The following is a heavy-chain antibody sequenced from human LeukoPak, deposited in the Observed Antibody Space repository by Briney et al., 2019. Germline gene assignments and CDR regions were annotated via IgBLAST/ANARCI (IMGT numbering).Heavy chain of an antibody. CDR1: GYTFTRYG. CDR3: ARERYGYYGEPYFDY. CDR2: ISAYNGNT. J-gene: IGHJ4*02. D-gene: IGHD4-17*01. V-gene: IGHV1-18*01. Sequence: ASVTVSCKASGYTFTRYGIRWVRQAPGQGLEWMGWISAYNGNTHYAQKLQGRVTMTTDTSTSTAYMELRSLRSDDTAVYYCARERYGYYGEPYFDYWGQGTLVTVSS.